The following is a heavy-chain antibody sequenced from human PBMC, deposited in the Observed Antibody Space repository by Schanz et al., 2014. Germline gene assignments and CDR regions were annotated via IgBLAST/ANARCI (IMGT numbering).Heavy chain of an antibody. D-gene: IGHD2-15*01. Sequence: EVQLVESGGGLVQPGGSLRLSCAASGFTLSNSDMHWVRQGTGKGLEWVSTISASGGSTYYADSVKGRFTISRDNSKKILYLQMNSLRAEDTAVYYCAKARRKSNCSGGRCFHYSYYGMDVCGQGTTVTVS. CDR3: AKARRKSNCSGGRCFHYSYYGMDV. CDR2: ISASGGST. V-gene: IGHV3-23*04. J-gene: IGHJ6*02. CDR1: GFTLSNSD.